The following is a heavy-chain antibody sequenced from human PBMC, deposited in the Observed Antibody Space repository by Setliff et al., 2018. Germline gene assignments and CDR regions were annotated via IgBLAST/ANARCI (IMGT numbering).Heavy chain of an antibody. Sequence: SETLSLTCAVSGYSISSGYNWGWIRQPPGKGLEWIASIYYRGSTSYNSSLKSRVSISVDTSKNQFSLKLSSVTAADTAVYYCAREGVGFRFYYYYMDVWGKGTTVTVSS. J-gene: IGHJ6*03. CDR3: AREGVGFRFYYYYMDV. D-gene: IGHD3-10*01. CDR2: IYYRGST. CDR1: GYSISSGYN. V-gene: IGHV4-38-2*02.